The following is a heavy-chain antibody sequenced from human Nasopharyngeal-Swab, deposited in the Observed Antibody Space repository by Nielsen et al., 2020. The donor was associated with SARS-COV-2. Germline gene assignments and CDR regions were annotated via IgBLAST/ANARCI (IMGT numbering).Heavy chain of an antibody. CDR1: GYTFTGYY. D-gene: IGHD5-18*01. J-gene: IGHJ3*02. CDR3: ARDYYSYGYVAFDI. Sequence: ASVKVSCKASGYTFTGYYMHWVRQAPGQGLEWMGRINPNSGGTNYAQKFQGRVTMTRDTSISTAYMELSSLRSEDTAVYYCARDYYSYGYVAFDIWGQGTMVTVSS. CDR2: INPNSGGT. V-gene: IGHV1-2*06.